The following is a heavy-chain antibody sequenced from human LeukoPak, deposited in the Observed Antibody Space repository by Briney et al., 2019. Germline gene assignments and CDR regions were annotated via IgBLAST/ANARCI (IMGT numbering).Heavy chain of an antibody. D-gene: IGHD6-19*01. CDR2: IYTSGST. CDR1: GGSISSYY. J-gene: IGHJ5*02. CDR3: ARPGQWLACCWFDP. V-gene: IGHV4-4*07. Sequence: SETLSLTCTVSGGSISSYYWSWIRQPAGKGLEWIGRIYTSGSTNYNPSLKSRVTISVDTSKNQFSLKLSSVTAADTAVYYCARPGQWLACCWFDPWGQGTLVTVSS.